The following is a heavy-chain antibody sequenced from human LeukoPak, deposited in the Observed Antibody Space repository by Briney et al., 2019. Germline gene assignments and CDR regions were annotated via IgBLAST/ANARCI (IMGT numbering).Heavy chain of an antibody. Sequence: PGGSLRLSCAASGFTFSSYSMDWVRQAPGKGLEWVAFIRYDGSNKYYADSVKGRFTISRDNSKNTLYLQMNSLRAEDTAMYYCAKKVRDGYNYGVGEEFDYWGQGTLVTVSS. J-gene: IGHJ4*02. CDR1: GFTFSSYS. CDR3: AKKVRDGYNYGVGEEFDY. V-gene: IGHV3-30*02. D-gene: IGHD5-24*01. CDR2: IRYDGSNK.